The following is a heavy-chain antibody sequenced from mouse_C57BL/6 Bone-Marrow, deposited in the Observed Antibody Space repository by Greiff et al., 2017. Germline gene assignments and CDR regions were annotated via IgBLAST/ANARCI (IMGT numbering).Heavy chain of an antibody. CDR3: ARGLYYSNYWFAY. Sequence: VQLQESGAELVMPGASVKLSCKASGYTFTSYWMHWVKQRPGQGLEWIGEIDPSDSYTNYNQKFKGKSTLTVDKSSSTAYMQLSSLTSEDSAVYYCARGLYYSNYWFAYWGQGTLVTVSA. CDR2: IDPSDSYT. D-gene: IGHD2-5*01. CDR1: GYTFTSYW. J-gene: IGHJ3*01. V-gene: IGHV1-69*01.